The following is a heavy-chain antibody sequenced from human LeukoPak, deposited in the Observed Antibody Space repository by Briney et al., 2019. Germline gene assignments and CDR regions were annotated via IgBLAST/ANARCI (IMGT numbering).Heavy chain of an antibody. Sequence: SETLSLTCTVSGGSMTTRNYYWGWIRQSPGKGLEWIGHKYYSGSTYYNPSLKGRVSISVDKSKNQFSLKLSSVTAADTAVYYCASRPPEGPGHWFDPWGQGTLVTVSS. CDR3: ASRPPEGPGHWFDP. J-gene: IGHJ5*02. V-gene: IGHV4-39*07. CDR1: GGSMTTRNYY. CDR2: KYYSGST.